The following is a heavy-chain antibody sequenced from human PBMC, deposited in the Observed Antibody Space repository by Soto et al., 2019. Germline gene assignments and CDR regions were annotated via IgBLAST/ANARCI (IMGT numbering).Heavy chain of an antibody. J-gene: IGHJ6*02. Sequence: QVQLVQSGAEVEKPGSSVKVSCKASGGTFSSYAISWVRQAPGQGLEWMGGIIPIFGTANYAQKFQGRVTITADESTSTAYMELSRLRSEDTAVYYCARGQGIQLWLGDYYYYGMDVWGQGTTVTVSS. D-gene: IGHD5-18*01. V-gene: IGHV1-69*01. CDR1: GGTFSSYA. CDR2: IIPIFGTA. CDR3: ARGQGIQLWLGDYYYYGMDV.